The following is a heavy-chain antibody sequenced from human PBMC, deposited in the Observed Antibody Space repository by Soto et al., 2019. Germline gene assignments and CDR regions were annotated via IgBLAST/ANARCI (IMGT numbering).Heavy chain of an antibody. CDR2: INPDSGDT. J-gene: IGHJ6*03. D-gene: IGHD3-16*01. Sequence: QVQLVQSGAEVKKPGASVKVSCKASGYMFTGYYMHWVRQAPGQGLEWMGWINPDSGDTNYAQKFQGWVTMTRDTSISTAFMELNRLRFDDTAVYYCARASWGGSYYYYMDVWGKGTTVTVSS. V-gene: IGHV1-2*04. CDR1: GYMFTGYY. CDR3: ARASWGGSYYYYMDV.